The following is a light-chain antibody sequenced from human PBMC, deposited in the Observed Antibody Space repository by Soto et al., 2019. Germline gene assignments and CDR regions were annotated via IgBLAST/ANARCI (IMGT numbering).Light chain of an antibody. CDR1: QSVSSSY. CDR3: QQYGSSPCT. V-gene: IGKV3-20*01. CDR2: GAS. Sequence: IGLTQSPCALSLYQGERATLSCRASQSVSSSYLAWYQQKPGQAPRLLIYGASSRATGIPDRFSGSGSGTDFTLTISRLEPEDFAVYYCQQYGSSPCTFGQGTKVDIK. J-gene: IGKJ1*01.